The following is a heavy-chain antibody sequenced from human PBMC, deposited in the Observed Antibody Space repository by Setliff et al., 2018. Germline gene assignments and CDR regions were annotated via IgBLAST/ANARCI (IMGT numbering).Heavy chain of an antibody. D-gene: IGHD3-3*01. J-gene: IGHJ6*03. CDR1: GGSISTYY. CDR3: ARMSGFLYIDV. V-gene: IGHV4-59*08. Sequence: SETLSLTCTVSGGSISTYYWSWIRQPPGKGLEWIGYVYYSGIANYSPSLKSRLTISVDTSKNQFSLKLRSVTAADTAVYYCARMSGFLYIDVWGKGTTVTVSS. CDR2: VYYSGIA.